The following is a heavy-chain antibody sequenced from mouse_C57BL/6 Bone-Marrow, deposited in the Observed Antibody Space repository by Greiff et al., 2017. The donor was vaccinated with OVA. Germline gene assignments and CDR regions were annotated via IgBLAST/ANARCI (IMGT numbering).Heavy chain of an antibody. V-gene: IGHV1-64*01. Sequence: VKLQQPGAELVKPGASVKLSCKASGYTFTSYWMHWVKQRPGQGLEWIGMIHPNSGSTNYNEKIKSKATLTVDKSYRTAYMQLSSLTSEDSAVNYCAREGGGCHWYFDVWGTGTTVTVSS. CDR2: IHPNSGST. J-gene: IGHJ1*03. CDR3: AREGGGCHWYFDV. CDR1: GYTFTSYW.